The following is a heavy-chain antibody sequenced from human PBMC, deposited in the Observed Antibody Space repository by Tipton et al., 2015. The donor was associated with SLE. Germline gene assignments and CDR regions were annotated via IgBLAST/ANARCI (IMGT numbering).Heavy chain of an antibody. CDR2: IYYSGST. J-gene: IGHJ3*02. CDR3: AREGIMITSGAFDI. D-gene: IGHD3-16*01. V-gene: IGHV4-59*11. CDR1: GGSISSHY. Sequence: TLSLTCTVSGGSISSHYWSWIRQPPGKGLEWIGYIYYSGSTNYNPSLKSRVTISVDTSKNQFSLKLSSVTAADTAVYYCAREGIMITSGAFDIWGQGTMVTVSS.